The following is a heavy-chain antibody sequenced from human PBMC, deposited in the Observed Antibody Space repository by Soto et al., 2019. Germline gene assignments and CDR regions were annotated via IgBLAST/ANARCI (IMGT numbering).Heavy chain of an antibody. CDR1: GFSFSSYA. CDR3: AKDRGSGSNFYYYYMDV. J-gene: IGHJ6*03. CDR2: ISGNVAST. Sequence: EVQLLESGGGLVQPGGSLRLSCAASGFSFSSYAMNWVRQAPGKGLEWVSTISGNVASTDYAGSVKGRFTISRDNSRNTLYLQMNSLRAEDTAVYYCAKDRGSGSNFYYYYMDVWGKGTTVTVSS. V-gene: IGHV3-23*01. D-gene: IGHD3-10*01.